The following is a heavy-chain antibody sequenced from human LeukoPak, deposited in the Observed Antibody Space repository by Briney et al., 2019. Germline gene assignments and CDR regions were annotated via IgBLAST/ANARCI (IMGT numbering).Heavy chain of an antibody. D-gene: IGHD6-19*01. CDR2: IYYSGST. Sequence: KPSETLSLTCTVSGGSISRYYWSWIRQPPGKGLEWIGYIYYSGSTNYNPSLKSRVTISVDTSKNQFSLKLSSVTAADTAVYYCARLSGWAFDYWGQGTPVTVSS. CDR1: GGSISRYY. J-gene: IGHJ4*02. V-gene: IGHV4-59*01. CDR3: ARLSGWAFDY.